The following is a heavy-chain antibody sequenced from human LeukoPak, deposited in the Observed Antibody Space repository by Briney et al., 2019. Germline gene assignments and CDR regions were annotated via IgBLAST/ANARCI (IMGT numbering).Heavy chain of an antibody. D-gene: IGHD5-18*01. V-gene: IGHV3-30-3*01. CDR1: GFTFSSYA. J-gene: IGHJ4*02. CDR2: ISYDGSNK. Sequence: GGSLRLSCAASGFTFSSYAMHWVRQAPGKGLEWVAVISYDGSNKYYADSVKGRFTISRDNSKNTLYLQMNSLRAEDTAVYYCARFGYSYEFYYFDYWGQGTLVTVSS. CDR3: ARFGYSYEFYYFDY.